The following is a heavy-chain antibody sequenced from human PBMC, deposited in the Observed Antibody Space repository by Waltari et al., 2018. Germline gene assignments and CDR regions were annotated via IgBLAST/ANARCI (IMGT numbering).Heavy chain of an antibody. CDR1: GGSFSGYY. D-gene: IGHD3-10*01. Sequence: QVQLQQWGAGLLKPSETLSLTCAVYGGSFSGYYWSWIRQPPGKGLVWIGEINHSGSTNYNPSLKSRVTISVDTSKNQFSLKLSSVTAADTTVYYCARAVLLWFGASDYYMDVWGKGTTVTVSS. V-gene: IGHV4-34*01. J-gene: IGHJ6*03. CDR3: ARAVLLWFGASDYYMDV. CDR2: INHSGST.